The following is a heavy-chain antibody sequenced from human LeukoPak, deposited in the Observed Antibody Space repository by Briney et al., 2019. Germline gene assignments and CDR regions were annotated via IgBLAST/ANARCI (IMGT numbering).Heavy chain of an antibody. D-gene: IGHD1-1*01. Sequence: SETLSLTCSVSGGSISTYYWSWIRQPPGKGLEWIGYIYYTGSTNYNPSFKSRVTISVDASKNLFSLELSSVTAADTAVYYCARRRAYINNWYYFASWGQGTLVTVSS. CDR1: GGSISTYY. CDR2: IYYTGST. V-gene: IGHV4-59*08. CDR3: ARRRAYINNWYYFAS. J-gene: IGHJ4*02.